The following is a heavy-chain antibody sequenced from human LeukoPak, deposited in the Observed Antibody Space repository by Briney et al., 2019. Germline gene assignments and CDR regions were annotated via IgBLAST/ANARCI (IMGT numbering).Heavy chain of an antibody. J-gene: IGHJ5*02. CDR1: GYTFTSYG. V-gene: IGHV1-18*01. Sequence: GASVKVSCKASGYTFTSYGISWVRQAPGQGLEWMGWISAYNGNTNYAQKLQGRVTMTTDTSTSTAYMELRSLRSDDTAVYYCARESLGYSSSWYVWDRKYNWFDPWGQGTLVTVSS. D-gene: IGHD6-13*01. CDR2: ISAYNGNT. CDR3: ARESLGYSSSWYVWDRKYNWFDP.